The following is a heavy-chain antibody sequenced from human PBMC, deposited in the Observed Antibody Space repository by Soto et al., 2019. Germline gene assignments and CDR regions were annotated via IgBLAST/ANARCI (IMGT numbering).Heavy chain of an antibody. CDR1: GFSFSDHY. Sequence: EVQLVESGGGLVQPGGSLGLSCAAYGFSFSDHYMDWVRQAPGKGLEWFGRIRSKANGYTTEYAASVKGRFTISRDDSKSSLYLQMNGLKIEDTAVYYCARGLSMVGYAFDIWGQGTMVTVSA. CDR2: IRSKANGYTT. J-gene: IGHJ3*02. D-gene: IGHD3-10*01. V-gene: IGHV3-72*01. CDR3: ARGLSMVGYAFDI.